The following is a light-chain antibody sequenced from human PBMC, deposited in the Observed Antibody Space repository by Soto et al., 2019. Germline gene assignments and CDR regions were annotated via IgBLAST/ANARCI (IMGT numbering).Light chain of an antibody. CDR3: SSYGGTNSLKV. J-gene: IGLJ2*01. CDR1: SSDVGGYKY. V-gene: IGLV2-8*01. CDR2: EVS. Sequence: QSVLTQPPSASGSPGQSVTISCTGTSSDVGGYKYVSWYQQHPGKAPKVMMYEVSKRPSGVPDRFSGSKSGNTASLTVSGLQAEDEADYYCSSYGGTNSLKVFGGGTKLTVL.